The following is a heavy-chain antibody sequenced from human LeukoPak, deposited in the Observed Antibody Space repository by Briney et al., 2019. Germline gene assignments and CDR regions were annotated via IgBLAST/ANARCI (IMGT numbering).Heavy chain of an antibody. J-gene: IGHJ4*02. CDR1: GYTFTSYG. CDR2: ISAYNGNT. Sequence: ASVKVSCEASGYTFTSYGISWVRQAPGQGLEWMGWISAYNGNTNYAQKLQGRVTMTTDTSTSTAYMELRSPRSDDTAVYYCARDVAQRITMVRGVSEPFDYWGQGTLVTVSS. V-gene: IGHV1-18*01. CDR3: ARDVAQRITMVRGVSEPFDY. D-gene: IGHD3-10*01.